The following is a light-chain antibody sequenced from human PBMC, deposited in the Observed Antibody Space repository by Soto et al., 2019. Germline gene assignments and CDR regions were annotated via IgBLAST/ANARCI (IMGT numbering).Light chain of an antibody. CDR2: GAS. CDR3: QQYNNWPPRT. CDR1: QSVSSS. V-gene: IGKV3-15*01. J-gene: IGKJ4*02. Sequence: EIVMTQSPATLSVSPGERATLSCRASQSVSSSLAWYQQKPGQAPRLLIYGASTRATGIPARFSGSGSGTEFTLTISSLKSQDFAIYYCQQYNNWPPRTFGGGTKV.